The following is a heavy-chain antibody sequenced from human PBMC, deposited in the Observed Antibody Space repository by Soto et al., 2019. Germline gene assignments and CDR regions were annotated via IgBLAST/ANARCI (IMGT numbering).Heavy chain of an antibody. CDR1: GGSISSSNW. CDR2: IYHSGST. CDR3: ARDVRYFGPPSVSGWFGP. D-gene: IGHD3-9*01. Sequence: SETLSLTCAVSGGSISSSNWWSWVRQPPGKGLEWIGEIYHSGSTNYNPSLKSRCTISVDKSKNQFSLKLSSVHAADTAVFYCARDVRYFGPPSVSGWFGPWGQGTLVTVAS. V-gene: IGHV4-4*02. J-gene: IGHJ5*02.